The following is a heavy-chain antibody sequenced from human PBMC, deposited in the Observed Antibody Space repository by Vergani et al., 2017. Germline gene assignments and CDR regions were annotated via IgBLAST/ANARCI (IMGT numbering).Heavy chain of an antibody. CDR2: ISYDGSNK. CDR3: AKDGRYCSGGSCLKGYMDV. Sequence: QVQLVESGGGVVQPGRSLRLSCAASGFTFSSYGMHWVRQAPGKGLEWVAVISYDGSNKYYADSGKGRFTISRDNSKNTLYLQMNSLRAEDTAVYYCAKDGRYCSGGSCLKGYMDVWGKGTTVTVSS. CDR1: GFTFSSYG. D-gene: IGHD2-15*01. J-gene: IGHJ6*03. V-gene: IGHV3-30*18.